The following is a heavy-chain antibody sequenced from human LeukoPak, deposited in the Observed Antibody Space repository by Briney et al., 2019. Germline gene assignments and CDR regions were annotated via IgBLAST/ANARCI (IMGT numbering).Heavy chain of an antibody. CDR3: ARSYYYDSSGYYSKPYYFDY. D-gene: IGHD3-22*01. CDR2: IYYSGST. Sequence: SETLSLTCVVSGVSISSGGYYWSWIRQHPGKGLEWIGYIYYSGSTYYNPSLKSRVTISVDTSKNQFSLKLSSVTAADTAVYYCARSYYYDSSGYYSKPYYFDYWGQGTLVTVSS. J-gene: IGHJ4*02. CDR1: GVSISSGGYY. V-gene: IGHV4-31*11.